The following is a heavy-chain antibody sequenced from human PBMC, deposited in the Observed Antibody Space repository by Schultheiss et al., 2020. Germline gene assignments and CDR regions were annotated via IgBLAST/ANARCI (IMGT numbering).Heavy chain of an antibody. J-gene: IGHJ5*02. CDR3: AHSNYDFWSGYYDNWFDP. V-gene: IGHV2-5*02. CDR2: IYWDDDK. D-gene: IGHD3-3*01. CDR1: GFSLSTSGVG. Sequence: SGPTLVKPTQTLTLTCTFSGFSLSTSGVGVGWIRQPPGKALEWLALIYWDDDKRYSPSLKSRLTITKDTSKNQVVLTMTNMDPVDTATYYCAHSNYDFWSGYYDNWFDPWGQGTLVNVYS.